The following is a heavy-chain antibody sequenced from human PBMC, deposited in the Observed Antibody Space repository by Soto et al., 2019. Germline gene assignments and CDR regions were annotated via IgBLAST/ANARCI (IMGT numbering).Heavy chain of an antibody. V-gene: IGHV1-18*01. CDR1: GYTFTSYG. CDR2: ISAYNNNT. J-gene: IGHJ4*02. D-gene: IGHD6-19*01. CDR3: ARDSSGWYGRYYFDY. Sequence: SVKVSCKASGYTFTSYGISWVRQAPGQRIERMGWISAYNNNTNYAQKQQGRVTMTTDTSTSTAYMELRSLRSDDTAVYYCARDSSGWYGRYYFDYWGQGTLVTVSS.